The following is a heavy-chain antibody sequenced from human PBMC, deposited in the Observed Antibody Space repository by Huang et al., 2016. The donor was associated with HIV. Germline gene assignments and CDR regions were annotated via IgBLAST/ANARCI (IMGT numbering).Heavy chain of an antibody. V-gene: IGHV1-69*01. CDR2: IIPILGTA. CDR1: GGTFSSYA. CDR3: ARGAGKYYYYGMDV. D-gene: IGHD3-10*01. Sequence: QVHLVQSGAEVKKPGSSVKVSCKASGGTFSSYAISWVRQAPGQGLEWRGGIIPILGTANYAQNVQGRVTITADESTSTAYRELSSLRSEDTAVYYCARGAGKYYYYGMDVWGQGTTVTVSS. J-gene: IGHJ6*02.